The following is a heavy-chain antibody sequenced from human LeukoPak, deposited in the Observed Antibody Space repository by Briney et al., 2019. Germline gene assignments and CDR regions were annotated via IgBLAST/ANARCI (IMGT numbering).Heavy chain of an antibody. CDR1: GFTFSSYA. J-gene: IGHJ4*02. CDR2: ISGSGGST. D-gene: IGHD6-13*01. V-gene: IGHV3-23*01. Sequence: GGSLRLYCAASGFTFSSYAMSWVRQAPGKGLEWVSAISGSGGSTYYADSVKGRFTISRDNSKNTLYLQMNSLRAEDTAVYYCAKGESGSSSWYFSYYFDYWGQGTLVTVSS. CDR3: AKGESGSSSWYFSYYFDY.